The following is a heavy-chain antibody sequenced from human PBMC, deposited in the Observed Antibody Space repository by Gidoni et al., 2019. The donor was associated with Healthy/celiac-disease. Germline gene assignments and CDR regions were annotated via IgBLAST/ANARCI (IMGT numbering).Heavy chain of an antibody. J-gene: IGHJ4*02. CDR1: GFTFSSYA. CDR2: ISGSVGST. CDR3: AKAEYYDFWSGYYEDY. V-gene: IGHV3-23*01. Sequence: EVQLLESEGGLVQPGGSLRLSCAASGFTFSSYAMSWVRQAPGKGLEWVSAISGSVGSTYYADSVKGRFTISRDNSKNTLYLQMNSLRAEDTAVYYCAKAEYYDFWSGYYEDYWGQGTLVTVSS. D-gene: IGHD3-3*01.